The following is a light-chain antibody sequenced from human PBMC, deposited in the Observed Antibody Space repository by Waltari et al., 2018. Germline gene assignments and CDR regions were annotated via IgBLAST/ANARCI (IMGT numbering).Light chain of an antibody. CDR3: QQCNSYLLT. V-gene: IGKV1-5*03. J-gene: IGKJ4*01. CDR1: QSIGSS. Sequence: DIQMTQSPSTLSASVEDRVTITCRASQSIGSSLAWYQQKPGKAPKVVIYEASSLESGVPSRFSGSGSGTEFTLTISSLQPDDFATYYCQQCNSYLLTFGGGTKVEIK. CDR2: EAS.